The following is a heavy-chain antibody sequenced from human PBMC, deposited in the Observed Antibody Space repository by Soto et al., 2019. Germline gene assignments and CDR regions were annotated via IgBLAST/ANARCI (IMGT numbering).Heavy chain of an antibody. Sequence: NPSETLSLTCNMSGDSYSISTYSWSWIRQPPGKALQWIGFIYQSGVTSYNPSLASRVSISLDRSNNQCSLKLKSVTAADTAVYFCAGMPYTSGLRFDPWGPGTLVTVPS. D-gene: IGHD6-19*01. V-gene: IGHV4-30-2*01. CDR3: AGMPYTSGLRFDP. CDR1: GDSYSISTYS. J-gene: IGHJ5*02. CDR2: IYQSGVT.